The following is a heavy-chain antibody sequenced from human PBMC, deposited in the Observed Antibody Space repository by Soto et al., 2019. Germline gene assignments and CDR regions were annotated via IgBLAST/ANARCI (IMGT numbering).Heavy chain of an antibody. D-gene: IGHD3-22*01. CDR3: ARDYYYDSSGYYPSPGMDV. J-gene: IGHJ6*02. CDR2: IYYSGST. V-gene: IGHV4-31*03. CDR1: GGSISSGGYY. Sequence: PSETLSLTCTVSGGSISSGGYYWSWIRQHPGKGLEWIGYIYYSGSTYYNPSLKSRVTISVDTSKNQFSLKLSSVTAADTAVYYFARDYYYDSSGYYPSPGMDVWVQGTTVTVS.